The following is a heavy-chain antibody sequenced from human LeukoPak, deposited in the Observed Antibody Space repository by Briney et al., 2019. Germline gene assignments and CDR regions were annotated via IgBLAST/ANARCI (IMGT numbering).Heavy chain of an antibody. J-gene: IGHJ4*02. CDR3: AKSKIWGWSGYFDY. CDR2: ISGSGGST. V-gene: IGHV3-23*01. D-gene: IGHD7-27*01. CDR1: GFTFSSYA. Sequence: PGGSLRLSCAASGFTFSSYAMSRVRQAPGKGLEWVSAISGSGGSTYYADSVKGRFTISRDNSKNTLYLQMNSLRAEDTAVYYCAKSKIWGWSGYFDYWGQGTLVTVSS.